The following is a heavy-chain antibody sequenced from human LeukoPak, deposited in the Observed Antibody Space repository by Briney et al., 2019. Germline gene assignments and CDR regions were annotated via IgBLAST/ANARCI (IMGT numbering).Heavy chain of an antibody. CDR2: IYYSGST. CDR3: AKDPRVIVATVDY. Sequence: SETLSLTCTASGGSISSSSYYWGWIRQPPGKGLEWIGSIYYSGSTYYNPSHKSRVTISVDTSKNQFSLKLSSVTAADTAVYYCAKDPRVIVATVDYWGQGTLVTVSS. J-gene: IGHJ4*02. V-gene: IGHV4-39*07. D-gene: IGHD5-12*01. CDR1: GGSISSSSYY.